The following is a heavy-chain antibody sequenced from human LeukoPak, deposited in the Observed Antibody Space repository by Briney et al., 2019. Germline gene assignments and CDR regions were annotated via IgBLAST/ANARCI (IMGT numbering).Heavy chain of an antibody. CDR2: ISSSGSTI. Sequence: SLRLSCAASGFTFSSYEMNWVRQAPGKGLEWVSYISSSGSTIYYADSVKGRFTISRDNAKNSLYLQMNSLRAEDTAVYRVVVVSSYMDVWGKGTTVTVSS. CDR1: GFTFSSYE. V-gene: IGHV3-48*03. D-gene: IGHD2-15*01. CDR3: VVVSSYMDV. J-gene: IGHJ6*03.